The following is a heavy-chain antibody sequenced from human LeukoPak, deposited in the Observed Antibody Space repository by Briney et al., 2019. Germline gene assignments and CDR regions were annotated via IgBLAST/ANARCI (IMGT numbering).Heavy chain of an antibody. CDR1: GFTLSSYA. V-gene: IGHV3-23*01. D-gene: IGHD3-22*01. Sequence: GGSLRLSCAASGFTLSSYAMSWVRQAPGKGLEWVSAISGSGGSTYYADSVKGRFTISRDNSKNTLYLQMNSLRAEDTDVYYCAKLGRYDSSGYYYSEPWYFDLWGRGTLVTVSS. J-gene: IGHJ2*01. CDR2: ISGSGGST. CDR3: AKLGRYDSSGYYYSEPWYFDL.